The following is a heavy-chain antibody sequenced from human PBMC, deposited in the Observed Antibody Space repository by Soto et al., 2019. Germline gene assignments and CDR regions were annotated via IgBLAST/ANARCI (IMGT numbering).Heavy chain of an antibody. CDR1: GYTFTSYY. CDR2: INPSGGST. Sequence: QVQLVQSGAEVKKPGASVKVSCKASGYTFTSYYMHWVRQAPGQGLEWMGIINPSGGSTSYAQKCQGGVAMTRDTSTSTVYMELSSLRSEDTAVYYCARDLGTVATYYYYGLDVWGQGTTVTVSS. V-gene: IGHV1-46*03. J-gene: IGHJ6*02. CDR3: ARDLGTVATYYYYGLDV. D-gene: IGHD4-17*01.